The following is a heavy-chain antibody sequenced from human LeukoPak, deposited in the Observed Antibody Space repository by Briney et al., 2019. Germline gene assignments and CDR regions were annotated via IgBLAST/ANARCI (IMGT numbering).Heavy chain of an antibody. CDR1: GGSISSTIYY. CDR3: ARSAPSARGNWFDP. CDR2: IYYSGTT. D-gene: IGHD3-10*01. V-gene: IGHV4-39*01. J-gene: IGHJ5*02. Sequence: KPSETLSLTCTVSGGSISSTIYYWGWIRRPPGKGLEWIGSIYYSGTTYYNPSLKSRVTISVDTSKNQFSLKLNSVTAADTAVYYCARSAPSARGNWFDPWGQGTLVTVSS.